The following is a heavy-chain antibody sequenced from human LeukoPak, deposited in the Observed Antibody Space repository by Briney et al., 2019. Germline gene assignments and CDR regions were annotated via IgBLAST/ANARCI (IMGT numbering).Heavy chain of an antibody. CDR3: ARFRTSAWYVGDL. D-gene: IGHD6-19*01. Sequence: GGSLRLSCTVSGFTFRNYWMAWVRQAPGKGLEWVANIKQDGSQQFYVDSVRGRFTISRDNAKNSLFLQINTLRAEDSAIYYCARFRTSAWYVGDLWGQGTLVTVSS. CDR2: IKQDGSQQ. J-gene: IGHJ5*02. CDR1: GFTFRNYW. V-gene: IGHV3-7*01.